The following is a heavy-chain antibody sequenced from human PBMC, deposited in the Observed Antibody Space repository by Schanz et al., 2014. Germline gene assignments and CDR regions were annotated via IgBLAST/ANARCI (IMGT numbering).Heavy chain of an antibody. CDR2: ISASGGTT. CDR1: GFTFSAYA. V-gene: IGHV3-23*01. J-gene: IGHJ4*02. Sequence: EVQLLESGGGLVQPGGSLRLSCAASGFTFSAYAMTWVRQIPGKGLEWVSAISASGGTTYYADSVKGRFTISRDNSKNTLYLQMNSLRAEDTALYYCVRDELLWFGEVLSLDYWGQGALVTVSS. D-gene: IGHD3-10*01. CDR3: VRDELLWFGEVLSLDY.